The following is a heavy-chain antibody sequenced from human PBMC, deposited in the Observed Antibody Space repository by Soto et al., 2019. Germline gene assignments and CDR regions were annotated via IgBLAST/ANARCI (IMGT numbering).Heavy chain of an antibody. Sequence: PSETLSLTCTVSGVSIGSPHHNWSWIRQYPGRGLEWIGFIHYSGTTYYNPSLKSRVTISVDTSKNQFSLKLSSVTAADTAVYYCAQYRVVLAATSGLFDPWGQGTLVTVSS. V-gene: IGHV4-30-4*01. J-gene: IGHJ5*02. D-gene: IGHD2-15*01. CDR3: AQYRVVLAATSGLFDP. CDR1: GVSIGSPHHN. CDR2: IHYSGTT.